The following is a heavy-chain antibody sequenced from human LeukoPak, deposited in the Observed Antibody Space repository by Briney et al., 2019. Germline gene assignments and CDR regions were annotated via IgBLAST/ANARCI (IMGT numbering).Heavy chain of an antibody. CDR2: INHSGST. CDR3: ARETSQKGAHYMDV. CDR1: GGSFSGYY. J-gene: IGHJ6*03. Sequence: SETLSLTCAVYGGSFSGYYWSWIRQPPGKGLEWIGEINHSGSTNYNPSLKSRVTISVDTSKNQFSLKLSSVTAADTAVYYCARETSQKGAHYMDVWGKGTTATISS. V-gene: IGHV4-34*01. D-gene: IGHD3-16*01.